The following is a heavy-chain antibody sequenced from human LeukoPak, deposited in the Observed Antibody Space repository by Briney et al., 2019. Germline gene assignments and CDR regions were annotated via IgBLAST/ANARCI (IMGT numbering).Heavy chain of an antibody. CDR3: ARGGWYFDY. J-gene: IGHJ4*02. CDR1: GGSISSYY. V-gene: IGHV4-59*08. Sequence: KASETLSLTCTVSGGSISSYYWSWIRQPPGKGLELIGYIYYSGSTTYNPSLKSRVTISADTSKNQVSLKLSSVTAADTAVYYCARGGWYFDYWGQGTLVTVSS. D-gene: IGHD6-19*01. CDR2: IYYSGST.